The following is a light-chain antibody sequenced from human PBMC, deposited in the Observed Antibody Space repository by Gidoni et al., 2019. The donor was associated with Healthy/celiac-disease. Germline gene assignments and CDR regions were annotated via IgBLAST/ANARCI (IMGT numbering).Light chain of an antibody. CDR3: QQRSA. J-gene: IGKJ5*01. CDR2: DAS. CDR1: QSVSSY. Sequence: EIVLTQSPATLSLSPGERATLSCRASQSVSSYLAWYQQKPGQAPRRLIYDASNRATGIPARLSGSGSGTDFTLTISSLEPEDFAVYYGQQRSAFXQXTRLEIK. V-gene: IGKV3-11*01.